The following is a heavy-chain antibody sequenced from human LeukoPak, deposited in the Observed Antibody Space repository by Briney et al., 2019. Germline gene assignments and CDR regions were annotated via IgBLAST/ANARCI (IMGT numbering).Heavy chain of an antibody. D-gene: IGHD4-17*01. CDR2: IYYSGST. CDR1: GGSISSYY. J-gene: IGHJ4*02. V-gene: IGHV4-59*08. CDR3: ARQGYGDYYDY. Sequence: PSEALSLTCTVSGGSISSYYWSWIRQPPGKGLEWIGYIYYSGSTNYNPSLKSRVTISVDTSKNQFSLKLSSVTVADTAVYYCARQGYGDYYDYWGQGTLVTVSS.